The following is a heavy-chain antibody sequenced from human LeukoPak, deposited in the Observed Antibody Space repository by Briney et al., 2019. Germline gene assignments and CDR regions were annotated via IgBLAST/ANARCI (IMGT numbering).Heavy chain of an antibody. D-gene: IGHD6-13*01. V-gene: IGHV5-51*01. J-gene: IGHJ4*01. CDR3: AIEHSWYGGYFDY. CDR2: IYPGDSDT. Sequence: GESLKISCKGSGYIFTSYWIGWVRQMPGKGLEWMGIIYPGDSDTRYSPYFQGQVTISADKSISTANLQWSSLKASDTAMYYCAIEHSWYGGYFDYWGQGTLVTVSS. CDR1: GYIFTSYW.